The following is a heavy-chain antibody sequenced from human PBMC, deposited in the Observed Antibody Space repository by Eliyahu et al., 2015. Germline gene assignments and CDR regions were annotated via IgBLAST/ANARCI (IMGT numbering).Heavy chain of an antibody. CDR2: IYWDDDK. CDR3: AHSIPDLTSLRLGELSLFVGSGHFDY. D-gene: IGHD3-16*02. Sequence: QITLKESGPTLVKPTQTLTLTCTFSGFSLSXSXVGXGWXRXPPGKALEWLALIYWDDDKRXSPSLKSRLTITKDTSKNQVVLTMTNMDPVDTATYYCAHSIPDLTSLRLGELSLFVGSGHFDYWGQGTLVTVSS. CDR1: GFSLSXSXVG. V-gene: IGHV2-5*02. J-gene: IGHJ4*02.